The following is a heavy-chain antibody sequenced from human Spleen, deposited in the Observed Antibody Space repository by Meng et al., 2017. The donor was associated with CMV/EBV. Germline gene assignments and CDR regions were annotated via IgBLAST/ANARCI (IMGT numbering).Heavy chain of an antibody. J-gene: IGHJ4*02. V-gene: IGHV1-69*09. D-gene: IGHD3-3*01. CDR1: GGTFSSYA. CDR2: IIPILGRA. Sequence: VHRVQSGAEVKKPGYSVKASCKASGGTFSSYAISWVRQAPGQGLEWMGRIIPILGRANSAQKFQGRVTITADKSTSTAYMELSSLRSEDTAVYYCASSIFGVVIISPLGYWGQGTLVTVSS. CDR3: ASSIFGVVIISPLGY.